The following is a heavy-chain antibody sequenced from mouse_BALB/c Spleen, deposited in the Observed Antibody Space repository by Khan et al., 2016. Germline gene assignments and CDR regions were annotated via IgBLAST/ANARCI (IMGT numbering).Heavy chain of an antibody. J-gene: IGHJ3*01. V-gene: IGHV2-9*02. CDR1: GFSLTNSG. CDR3: ARDDQDSDAWFAS. CDR2: IWPGGST. Sequence: QVQLKESGPGLVAPSQSLSITCTVSGFSLTNSGVHWIRQPPGKGLEWLGVIWPGGSTDYNSALMSRLSITKDNSQNQVFLKMISLQTDDTAMYYCARDDQDSDAWFASWGQGTLVIVSA.